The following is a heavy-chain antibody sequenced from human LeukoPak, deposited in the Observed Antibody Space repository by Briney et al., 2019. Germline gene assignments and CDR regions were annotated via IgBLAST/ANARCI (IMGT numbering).Heavy chain of an antibody. CDR1: GFTFSSYS. CDR2: ISSSSSTI. CDR3: ARVPYGNYHYYYMDV. D-gene: IGHD3-10*01. Sequence: GGSLRLSCAASGFTFSSYSMNWVRQAPGKGLEWVSYISSSSSTIYYADSVKGRFTISRDISRKTLYLQMNGLRAEDTAVYYCARVPYGNYHYYYMDVWGKGTTVTVSS. J-gene: IGHJ6*03. V-gene: IGHV3-48*01.